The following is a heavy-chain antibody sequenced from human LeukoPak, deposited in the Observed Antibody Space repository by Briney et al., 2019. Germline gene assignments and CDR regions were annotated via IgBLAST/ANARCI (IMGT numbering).Heavy chain of an antibody. D-gene: IGHD1-26*01. CDR2: IYYSGST. Sequence: SKTLSLTCTVSGGSISSGGYYWSWIRQHPGKGLEWIGYIYYSGSTYYNPSLKSRVTISVDTSKNHFSLNLRSVTAADTAVYYCARVGSGSFDYWGQGTLVTVSS. CDR3: ARVGSGSFDY. CDR1: GGSISSGGYY. J-gene: IGHJ4*02. V-gene: IGHV4-31*03.